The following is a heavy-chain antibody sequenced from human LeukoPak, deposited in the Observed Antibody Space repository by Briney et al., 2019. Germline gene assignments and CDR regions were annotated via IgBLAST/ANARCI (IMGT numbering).Heavy chain of an antibody. CDR1: GYTSTGYY. CDR2: INPNSGGT. D-gene: IGHD3-22*01. J-gene: IGHJ4*02. Sequence: ASVKVSCKASGYTSTGYYMHWVRQAPGQGLEWMGWINPNSGGTNYAQKFQGRVTMTRDTSISTAYMELSRLRSDDTAVYYCARVFTAMSVTYYYDSSGYPQDYWGQGTLVTVSS. V-gene: IGHV1-2*02. CDR3: ARVFTAMSVTYYYDSSGYPQDY.